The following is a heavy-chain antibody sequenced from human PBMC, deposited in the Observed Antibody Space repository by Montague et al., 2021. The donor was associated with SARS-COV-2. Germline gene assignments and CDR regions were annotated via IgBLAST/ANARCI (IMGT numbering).Heavy chain of an antibody. CDR2: IDWDDDK. Sequence: PALVKPTQTLTLACTFSGFSLSTSGMCVSWIRQPPGKALEWLALIDWDDDKYYSTSPKTRLTISKDTSKNQVVLTMTNMDPVDTATYYCARIDSSSWPNFDYWGQGTLVTVAP. V-gene: IGHV2-70*01. J-gene: IGHJ4*02. D-gene: IGHD6-13*01. CDR1: GFSLSTSGMC. CDR3: ARIDSSSWPNFDY.